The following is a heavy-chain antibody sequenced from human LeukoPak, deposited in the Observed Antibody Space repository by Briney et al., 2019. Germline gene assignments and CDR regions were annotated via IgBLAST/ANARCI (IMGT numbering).Heavy chain of an antibody. V-gene: IGHV4-34*01. Sequence: SETLSLTCAVYGGSFSGYYWSWIRQPPGKGLEWIGEINHSGSTNYNPSLKSRVTISVDTSKNQLSLKLSSVTAADTSVYYCARHGYSSSLWGQGTLVIVSS. D-gene: IGHD6-13*01. CDR2: INHSGST. CDR1: GGSFSGYY. CDR3: ARHGYSSSL. J-gene: IGHJ4*02.